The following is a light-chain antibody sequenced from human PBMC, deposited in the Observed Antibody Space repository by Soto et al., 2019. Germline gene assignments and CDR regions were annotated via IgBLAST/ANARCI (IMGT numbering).Light chain of an antibody. V-gene: IGKV3-20*01. CDR3: QQYGRSPPT. CDR1: QSVRSNS. Sequence: EIVLTQSPGTLSLSPGERATLSCRASQSVRSNSLAWYQQKPGQAPRLLIYGACTRATGIPDRFSGSGSGTDFTLTITRLEPEDFAVFYCQQYGRSPPTFGGGTNMEIK. J-gene: IGKJ4*01. CDR2: GAC.